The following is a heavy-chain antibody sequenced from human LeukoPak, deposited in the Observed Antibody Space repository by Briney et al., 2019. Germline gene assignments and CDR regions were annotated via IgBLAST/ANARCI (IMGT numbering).Heavy chain of an antibody. Sequence: SETLSLTCPVSGGSISGYYWSWIRQPPGKGLEWIGYFYNSGRSTYNPSLKSRVTISADTSKNHFSLKLNSVTTADTAVYYCTRGAGWLIDYWGQGILVTVSS. CDR1: GGSISGYY. CDR3: TRGAGWLIDY. CDR2: FYNSGRS. D-gene: IGHD3-16*01. J-gene: IGHJ4*02. V-gene: IGHV4-59*01.